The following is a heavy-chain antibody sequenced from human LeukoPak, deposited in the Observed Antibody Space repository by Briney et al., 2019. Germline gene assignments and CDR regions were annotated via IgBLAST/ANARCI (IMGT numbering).Heavy chain of an antibody. CDR1: GYSISSGYY. CDR3: ARLGYCGGDCYF. CDR2: IYHSGST. Sequence: SETLSLTCTVSGYSISSGYYWAWIRQPPGKGLEWIGSIYHSGSTYYNPSLKSRVTISVDTSKNQFSLKLSAVTAADTAVYYCARLGYCGGDCYFWGQGTLVTVSS. J-gene: IGHJ4*02. V-gene: IGHV4-38-2*02. D-gene: IGHD2-21*02.